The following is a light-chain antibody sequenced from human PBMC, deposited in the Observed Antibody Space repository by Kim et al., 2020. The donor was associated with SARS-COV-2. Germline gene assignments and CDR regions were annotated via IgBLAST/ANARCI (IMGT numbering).Light chain of an antibody. CDR3: NSRDSNDNVV. CDR2: GKN. Sequence: VALGQTVRITCQGDSLRRYYATWYQQKPGQAPIIVIYGKNNRPSGIPDRFSGSSSGNTASLTITGTQAGDEADYYCNSRDSNDNVVFGGGTKLTVL. J-gene: IGLJ2*01. V-gene: IGLV3-19*01. CDR1: SLRRYY.